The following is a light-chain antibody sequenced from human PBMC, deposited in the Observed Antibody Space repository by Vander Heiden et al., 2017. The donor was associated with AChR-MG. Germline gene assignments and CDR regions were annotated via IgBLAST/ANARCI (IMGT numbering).Light chain of an antibody. CDR1: QTVLYRSNNKNY. J-gene: IGKJ2*01. CDR2: WAA. Sequence: DIVMTQSPDSLAVSLGERATINCKSSQTVLYRSNNKNYLAWYQQKPRQSPKLLIYWAATRESGVPDRFSGGGSGTDFTLTISSVQAEDVAVYYCQQYCSHPPSFGQGTNLEIK. V-gene: IGKV4-1*01. CDR3: QQYCSHPPS.